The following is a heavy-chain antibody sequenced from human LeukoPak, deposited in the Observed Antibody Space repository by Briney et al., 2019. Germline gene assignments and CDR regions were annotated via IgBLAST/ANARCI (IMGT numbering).Heavy chain of an antibody. V-gene: IGHV1-8*01. D-gene: IGHD5-18*01. CDR3: ARSGGVIQLWFFAY. J-gene: IGHJ4*02. Sequence: ASVKVSCKASGYTFTSYDFNWVRQATGQRPEWMGWMSPNSGDTGYAQKFQDRVTMTRDTSTSTVYMELSSLRSEDTAVYYCARSGGVIQLWFFAYWGQGTLVTVSS. CDR1: GYTFTSYD. CDR2: MSPNSGDT.